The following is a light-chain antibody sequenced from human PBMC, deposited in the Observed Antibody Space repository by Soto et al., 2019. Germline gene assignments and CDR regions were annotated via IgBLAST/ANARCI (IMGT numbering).Light chain of an antibody. V-gene: IGLV2-23*01. CDR1: SSDVGTYNL. J-gene: IGLJ1*01. CDR3: CLYIGATTYV. CDR2: EGH. Sequence: QSVLTQPASVSGSPGQSITISCTGTSSDVGTYNLVSWHQHHPGKAPKLIISEGHRRPSGVPDRFSGSTSVNPASLTISGLQADDEADYYCCLYIGATTYVFGTGTKVTVL.